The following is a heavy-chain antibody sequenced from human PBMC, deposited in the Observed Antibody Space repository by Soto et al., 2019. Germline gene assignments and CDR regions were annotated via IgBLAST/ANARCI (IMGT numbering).Heavy chain of an antibody. CDR3: ATTNVDYWYFDL. D-gene: IGHD5-12*01. Sequence: SETLSLTCTVSGGSISSSSYYWGWIRQPPGKGLEWIGSIYYSGSTYYNPSLKSRVTISVDTSKNQFSLKLSSVTAADTAVYYCATTNVDYWYFDLWGRGTLVTVSS. CDR2: IYYSGST. CDR1: GGSISSSSYY. J-gene: IGHJ2*01. V-gene: IGHV4-39*01.